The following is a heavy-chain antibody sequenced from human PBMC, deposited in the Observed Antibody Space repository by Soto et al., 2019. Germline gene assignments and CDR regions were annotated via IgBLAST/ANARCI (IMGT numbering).Heavy chain of an antibody. D-gene: IGHD6-13*01. Sequence: GGSLRLSCAASGFTFDDYAMHWVRQAPGKGLEWVSGISWNSGSIGYADSVKGRFTISRDNAKNSLYLQMNSLRAEDTALYYCAKDISSSWYPTIWYFDLWGRGTLVTVSS. CDR1: GFTFDDYA. CDR3: AKDISSSWYPTIWYFDL. V-gene: IGHV3-9*01. CDR2: ISWNSGSI. J-gene: IGHJ2*01.